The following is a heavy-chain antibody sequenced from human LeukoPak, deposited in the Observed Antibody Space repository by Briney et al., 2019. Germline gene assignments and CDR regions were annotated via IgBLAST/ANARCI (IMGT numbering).Heavy chain of an antibody. V-gene: IGHV3-23*01. J-gene: IGHJ4*02. CDR3: VKDGRRSPPC. D-gene: IGHD2-15*01. CDR2: INGGGGST. CDR1: GFTFSNYV. Sequence: GGSLRLSCAASGFTFSNYVMSWVRQAPGKGPEWVSGINGGGGSTFYAESVTGRFTISGDDSKNTLFLQMNTLRAEDTAVYYCVKDGRRSPPCWGQGTLVTVSS.